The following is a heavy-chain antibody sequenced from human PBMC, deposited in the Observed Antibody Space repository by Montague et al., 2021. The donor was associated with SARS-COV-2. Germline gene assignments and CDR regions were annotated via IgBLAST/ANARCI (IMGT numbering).Heavy chain of an antibody. V-gene: IGHV3-30-3*01. D-gene: IGHD4-17*01. CDR2: ISYDGINQ. J-gene: IGHJ4*02. CDR1: GFPFSSYA. Sequence: FLRLSCAASGFPFSSYAIHWVRQAPGKGLEWVAVISYDGINQYYAASVQGRFTISRDNSKNTLYLQMNSLRAEDTAVYYCARDPDYGDSVGIDYWGQGTLVTVSS. CDR3: ARDPDYGDSVGIDY.